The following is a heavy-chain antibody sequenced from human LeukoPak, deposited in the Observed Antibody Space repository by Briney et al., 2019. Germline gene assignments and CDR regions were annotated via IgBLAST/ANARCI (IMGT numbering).Heavy chain of an antibody. D-gene: IGHD1-26*01. Sequence: GGSLRLSCAASGFTFSSYAIHWVRQAPGKGLEWVAVISYDGSNKYYAGSVKGRFTISRDNSKNTLYLQMNSLRAEDTAVYYCARGVLLVGAIDYWGQGTLVTVSS. J-gene: IGHJ4*02. CDR2: ISYDGSNK. CDR3: ARGVLLVGAIDY. V-gene: IGHV3-30-3*01. CDR1: GFTFSSYA.